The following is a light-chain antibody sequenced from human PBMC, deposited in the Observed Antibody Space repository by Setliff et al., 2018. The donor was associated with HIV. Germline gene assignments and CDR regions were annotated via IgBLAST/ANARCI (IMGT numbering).Light chain of an antibody. CDR1: VSNIGRNS. CDR3: ATSDDSLGAVV. Sequence: QAVLTQPPSMSGPPGQKVTIACSGGVSNIGRNSVFWYQQLPGTAPKLLMYTDVQRPSGVPDRFSGSKSGTSASRAITDLRSGDEADYYCATSDDSLGAVVFGGGTK. V-gene: IGLV1-47*02. CDR2: TDV. J-gene: IGLJ2*01.